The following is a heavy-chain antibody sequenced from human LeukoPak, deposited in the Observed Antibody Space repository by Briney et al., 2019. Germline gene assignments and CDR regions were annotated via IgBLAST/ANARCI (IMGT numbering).Heavy chain of an antibody. Sequence: SETLSLTCTVSGGSISSYYWSWIRQPPGKGLEWIGSIYYSGSTYYNPSLKSRVTISVDTSKNQFSLKLSSVTAADTAVYYCARIKERNYGDLPRWFDPWGQGTLVTVSS. V-gene: IGHV4-59*05. CDR2: IYYSGST. J-gene: IGHJ5*02. CDR3: ARIKERNYGDLPRWFDP. CDR1: GGSISSYY. D-gene: IGHD4-17*01.